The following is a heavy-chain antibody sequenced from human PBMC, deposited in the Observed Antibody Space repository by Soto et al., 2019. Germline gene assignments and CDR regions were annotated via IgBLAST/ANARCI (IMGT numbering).Heavy chain of an antibody. CDR3: ARRALTKVTTVGLDS. CDR1: GYTFTGHY. J-gene: IGHJ4*02. Sequence: ASVKVSCKASGYTFTGHYIHWVRQVPGQGLEWMGWIYPKSGGTKYAQKFQGRVTMTRDTSISTVYMDLSRLRFDDTAVYYCARRALTKVTTVGLDSWGQGAPVTVSS. CDR2: IYPKSGGT. V-gene: IGHV1-2*02. D-gene: IGHD4-17*01.